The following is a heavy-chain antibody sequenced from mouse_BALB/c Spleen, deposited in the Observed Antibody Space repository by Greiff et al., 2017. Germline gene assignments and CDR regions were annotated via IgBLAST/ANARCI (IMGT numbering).Heavy chain of an antibody. CDR1: GYTFTSYW. CDR2: IYPGNSDT. Sequence: EVQLQESGTVLARPGASVKMSCKASGYTFTSYWMHWVKQRPGQGLEWIGAIYPGNSDTSYNQKFKGKAKLTAVTSTSTAYMELSSLTNEDSAVYYCTREERCYGSSPFAYWGQGTLVTVSA. J-gene: IGHJ3*01. D-gene: IGHD1-1*01. CDR3: TREERCYGSSPFAY. V-gene: IGHV1-5*01.